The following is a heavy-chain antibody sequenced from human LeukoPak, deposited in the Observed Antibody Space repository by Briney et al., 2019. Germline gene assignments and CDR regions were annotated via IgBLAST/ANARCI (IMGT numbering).Heavy chain of an antibody. V-gene: IGHV3-66*02. D-gene: IGHD3-10*01. CDR2: FYSGGYT. CDR1: GFTVSSNY. CDR3: ARGEYYYDYYMDV. J-gene: IGHJ6*03. Sequence: GGSLRLYCAASGFTVSSNYMDWIRQAPGKGLEWVSIFYSGGYTYYADSVEGGFTISRDNSKNTLYLQMNILRAEDTAVYYCARGEYYYDYYMDVWGRGTTVTVS.